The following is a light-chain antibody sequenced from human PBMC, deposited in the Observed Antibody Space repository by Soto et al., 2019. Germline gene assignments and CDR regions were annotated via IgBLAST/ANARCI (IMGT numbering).Light chain of an antibody. J-gene: IGLJ1*01. V-gene: IGLV2-14*01. CDR1: SSDVGGYNY. CDR2: DVS. Sequence: QSVLTQPASVSGSPGQSITISCTGTSSDVGGYNYVSWYQQHPGKAPKLMIYDVSNRPSGVSNRFSGSKSGNTASLTISGLQAEDEADYYCRSYTSSRTRRHVFGTGTKVTVL. CDR3: RSYTSSRTRRHV.